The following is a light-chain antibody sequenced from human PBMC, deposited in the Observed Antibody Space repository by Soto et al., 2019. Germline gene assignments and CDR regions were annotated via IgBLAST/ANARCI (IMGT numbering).Light chain of an antibody. V-gene: IGLV2-14*03. CDR3: SSYTTSSTVL. CDR2: DVS. J-gene: IGLJ2*01. CDR1: SSDVGDYHY. Sequence: QSALTQPASVSGSPGQSITTPCTGTSSDVGDYHYVSWYQQHPGKAPKLMIYDVSYRPSGVSNRFAGSKSGDTASLTISGLQAEDEADYYCSSYTTSSTVLFGGGTQLTVL.